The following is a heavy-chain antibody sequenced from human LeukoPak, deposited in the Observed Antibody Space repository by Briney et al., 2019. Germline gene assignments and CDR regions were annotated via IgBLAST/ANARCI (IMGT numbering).Heavy chain of an antibody. CDR2: TYYRSTWYY. Sequence: SQTLSLTCVISGDSVSSNTAAWNWVRQSPSRGFEWLARTYYRSTWYYDYALSMKSRMTITPDTSKNQFSLHLNSVTPEDTAVYYCTRDLRLGYNSGRFDYWGQGNPVTVSS. V-gene: IGHV6-1*01. D-gene: IGHD6-19*01. CDR3: TRDLRLGYNSGRFDY. CDR1: GDSVSSNTAA. J-gene: IGHJ4*02.